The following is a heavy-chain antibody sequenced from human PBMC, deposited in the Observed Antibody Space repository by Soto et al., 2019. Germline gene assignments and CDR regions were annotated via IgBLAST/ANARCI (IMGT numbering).Heavy chain of an antibody. J-gene: IGHJ6*02. Sequence: SETLSLTCAVSGGSFSGYYWTWIRQIPGKGLEWIGEINQSANTKYNPSLMSRVTMSVDTSRNQFSLKLRSVTAADTAVYYCARPSYAIYWDFHYGMQVCGQGSSVIVSS. CDR1: GGSFSGYY. D-gene: IGHD1-26*01. CDR3: ARPSYAIYWDFHYGMQV. CDR2: INQSANT. V-gene: IGHV4-34*01.